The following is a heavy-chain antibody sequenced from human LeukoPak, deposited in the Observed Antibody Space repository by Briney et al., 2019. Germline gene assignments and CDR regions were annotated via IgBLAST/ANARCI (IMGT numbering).Heavy chain of an antibody. CDR1: GGTFISYA. Sequence: SVKVSFKASGGTFISYAISWVRQAPGQGVEWVGRIIPILGIANYAQKFQGRVTITAEKATSTAYMGRSSMRAGETDGYYCARVVYYYGSHWFDPWGQGTLVTVSS. CDR2: IIPILGIA. D-gene: IGHD3-10*01. V-gene: IGHV1-69*04. J-gene: IGHJ5*02. CDR3: ARVVYYYGSHWFDP.